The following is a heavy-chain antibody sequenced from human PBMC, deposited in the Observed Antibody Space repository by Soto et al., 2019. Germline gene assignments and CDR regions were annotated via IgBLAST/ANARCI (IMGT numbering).Heavy chain of an antibody. D-gene: IGHD2-2*01. CDR1: GGSFSGYY. V-gene: IGHV4-34*01. Sequence: PSETLSLTCAVYGGSFSGYYWSWIRQPPGKGLEWIGEINHSGSTNYNPSLKSRVTISVDTSKNQFSLKLSSVTAADTAVYYCARGGIVVVPAAMGRTYYYYYGMDVWGQGTTVTVS. J-gene: IGHJ6*02. CDR3: ARGGIVVVPAAMGRTYYYYYGMDV. CDR2: INHSGST.